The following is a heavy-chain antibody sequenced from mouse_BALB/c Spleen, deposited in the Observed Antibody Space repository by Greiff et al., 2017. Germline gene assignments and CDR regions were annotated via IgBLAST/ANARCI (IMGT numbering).Heavy chain of an antibody. V-gene: IGHV1-4*01. CDR2: INPSSGYT. CDR1: GYTFTSYT. CDR3: ARVSDYYGSSYVAMDY. J-gene: IGHJ4*01. Sequence: QVQLQQSGAELARPGASVKMSCKASGYTFTSYTMHWVKQRPGQGLEWIGYINPSSGYTNYNQKFKDKATLTADKSSSTAYMQLSSLTSEDSAVYYCARVSDYYGSSYVAMDYWGQGTSVTVSS. D-gene: IGHD1-1*01.